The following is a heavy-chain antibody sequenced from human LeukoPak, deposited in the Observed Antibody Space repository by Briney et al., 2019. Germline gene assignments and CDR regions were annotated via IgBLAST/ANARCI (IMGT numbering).Heavy chain of an antibody. Sequence: SETLSLTCTVSGFSISSGYYWGWIRQPPGKGLEWIGSIFHSGNTYYNPSLKSRVSISVDRSKNQFFLTVNSVTAADTALYYCARLTLLPTHIDYWGQGTLVTVSS. V-gene: IGHV4-38-2*02. CDR2: IFHSGNT. CDR1: GFSISSGYY. D-gene: IGHD2-15*01. J-gene: IGHJ4*02. CDR3: ARLTLLPTHIDY.